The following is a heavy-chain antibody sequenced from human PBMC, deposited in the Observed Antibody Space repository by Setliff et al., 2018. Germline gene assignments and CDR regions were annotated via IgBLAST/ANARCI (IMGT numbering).Heavy chain of an antibody. V-gene: IGHV4-59*02. CDR2: MYYSGDT. CDR3: ARENGYCSGGACYFMFDY. CDR1: GGSVRGYY. J-gene: IGHJ4*02. D-gene: IGHD2-15*01. Sequence: SETLSLTCTVSGGSVRGYYWSWIRQPPGKGLEWIGYMYYSGDTNYNPSLKSRVTISVDTSKNQFSLELRSVTAADTAVYYCARENGYCSGGACYFMFDYWGQGTLVTVSS.